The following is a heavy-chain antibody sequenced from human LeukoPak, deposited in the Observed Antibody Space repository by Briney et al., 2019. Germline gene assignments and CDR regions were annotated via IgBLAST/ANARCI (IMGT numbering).Heavy chain of an antibody. V-gene: IGHV3-7*01. CDR2: IKQDGSEK. CDR1: GFTFSSYW. D-gene: IGHD6-19*01. J-gene: IGHJ6*02. Sequence: GGSLRLSCAASGFTFSSYWMSWVRQGPGKGLEWVANIKQDGSEKYYVDSVKGRFTISRDNAKNSLYLQMNSLRAEDTAVYYCARALGYSSGWYSPYYYYGMDVWGQGTTVTVSS. CDR3: ARALGYSSGWYSPYYYYGMDV.